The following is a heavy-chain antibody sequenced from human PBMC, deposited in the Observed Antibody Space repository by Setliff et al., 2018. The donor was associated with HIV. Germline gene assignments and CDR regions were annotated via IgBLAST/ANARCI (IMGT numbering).Heavy chain of an antibody. V-gene: IGHV4-61*08. Sequence: PSETLSLTCTVSGGSISSGGYYWSWIRQHPGKGLEWIGYIYYSGSTNYNPSLKSRVSISVDTSKNEFSLNLSSLTAADTAVYYCARGQSCTNGVCYQYWGQGTLVTV. D-gene: IGHD2-8*01. J-gene: IGHJ4*02. CDR3: ARGQSCTNGVCYQY. CDR1: GGSISSGGYY. CDR2: IYYSGST.